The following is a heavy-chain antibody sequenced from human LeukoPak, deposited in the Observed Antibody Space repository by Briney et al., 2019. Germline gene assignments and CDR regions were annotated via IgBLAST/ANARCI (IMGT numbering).Heavy chain of an antibody. V-gene: IGHV3-11*04. CDR3: ARDTIPGWLQSSASFDP. D-gene: IGHD5-24*01. Sequence: PGGSLRLSCAASGFTFSDYYMSWIRQAPGKGLEWVSYISSSGSTIYYADSVKGRFTISRDNAKNSLYLQMNSLRAEDTAVYYCARDTIPGWLQSSASFDPWGQGTLVTVSS. J-gene: IGHJ5*02. CDR1: GFTFSDYY. CDR2: ISSSGSTI.